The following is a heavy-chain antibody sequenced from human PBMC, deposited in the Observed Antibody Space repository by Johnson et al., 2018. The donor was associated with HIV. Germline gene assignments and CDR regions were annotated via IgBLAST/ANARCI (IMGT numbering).Heavy chain of an antibody. CDR1: GFAFGSYW. D-gene: IGHD5-24*01. Sequence: VQLVESGGGLVQPGGSLRLSCAASGFAFGSYWMHWVRQAPGKGLQWVANINQYGSEEYYVDSVKGRFTISRDNAKNSMYLQMNSLRAEDTAVYYCARDRAVPDDGYNDYAFDIWGQGTMVTVSS. CDR2: INQYGSEE. V-gene: IGHV3-7*05. J-gene: IGHJ3*02. CDR3: ARDRAVPDDGYNDYAFDI.